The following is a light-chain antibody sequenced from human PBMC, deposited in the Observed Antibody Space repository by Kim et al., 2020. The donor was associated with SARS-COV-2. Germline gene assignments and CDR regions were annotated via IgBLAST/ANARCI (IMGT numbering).Light chain of an antibody. CDR1: NIGTKN. J-gene: IGLJ2*01. CDR3: QVWDSDTVV. Sequence: SYELTQPLSVSVALGQTATITCGGDNIGTKNVHWYQQKPGQAPVVVIYRDSTRPSGIPERLSGSKSGKTATLTISRAQAGDEGDYYCQVWDSDTVVFGGGTQLTVL. V-gene: IGLV3-9*01. CDR2: RDS.